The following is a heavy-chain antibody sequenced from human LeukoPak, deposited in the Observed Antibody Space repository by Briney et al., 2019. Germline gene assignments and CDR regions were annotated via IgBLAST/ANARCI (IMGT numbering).Heavy chain of an antibody. D-gene: IGHD2-15*01. CDR3: ARSRLGYCSGGSCYEFDY. CDR1: GGSISSYY. V-gene: IGHV4-59*01. CDR2: IYYSGST. J-gene: IGHJ4*02. Sequence: SETLSLTCTVSGGSISSYYWSWIRQPPGKGLEWIGYIYYSGSTNYNPSLKSRVTISVDTSKNQFSLKLSSVTAADTAVHYCARSRLGYCSGGSCYEFDYWGQGTLVTVSS.